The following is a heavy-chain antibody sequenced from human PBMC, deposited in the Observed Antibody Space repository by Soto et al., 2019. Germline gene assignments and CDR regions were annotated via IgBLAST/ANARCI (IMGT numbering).Heavy chain of an antibody. J-gene: IGHJ3*02. CDR2: INSDGTTT. V-gene: IGHV3-74*01. CDR3: ARPYCSGGSCYSLTAFNI. D-gene: IGHD2-15*01. Sequence: EVQLVESGGGLVQPGGSLRLSCAASGFTFSSYWMHWVRQGPGKGLVCVSRINSDGTTTSYADSVKGRFTISRDNGKNTLYLQMNSLRAEDTAVYYCARPYCSGGSCYSLTAFNIWGQGTMVTVSS. CDR1: GFTFSSYW.